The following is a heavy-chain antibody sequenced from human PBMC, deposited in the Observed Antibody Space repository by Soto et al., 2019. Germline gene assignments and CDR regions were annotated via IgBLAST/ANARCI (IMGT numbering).Heavy chain of an antibody. Sequence: PVGSLRLSCAASGFTFSSYAMSWVRQAPGKGLEWVSAISGSGGSTYYADSVKGRFTISRDNSKNTLYLQMNSLRAEDTAVYYCAKLAAGYYDSSGYYPDYWGQGTLVTVSS. CDR2: ISGSGGST. V-gene: IGHV3-23*01. CDR1: GFTFSSYA. J-gene: IGHJ4*02. CDR3: AKLAAGYYDSSGYYPDY. D-gene: IGHD3-22*01.